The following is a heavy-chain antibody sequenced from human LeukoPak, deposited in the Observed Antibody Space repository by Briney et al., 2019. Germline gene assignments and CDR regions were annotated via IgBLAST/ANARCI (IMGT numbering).Heavy chain of an antibody. V-gene: IGHV3-11*04. CDR1: GFTFSDCY. D-gene: IGHD2-2*01. Sequence: GGSLRLSCAASGFTFSDCYMSWIRQAPGKGLEWVSYISSSGSTIYYADSVKGRFTISRDNAKNSLYMKMNSLRAEDTAVYYCARGENFIVVVPAAKEDAFDIWGQGTMVTVSS. CDR3: ARGENFIVVVPAAKEDAFDI. CDR2: ISSSGSTI. J-gene: IGHJ3*02.